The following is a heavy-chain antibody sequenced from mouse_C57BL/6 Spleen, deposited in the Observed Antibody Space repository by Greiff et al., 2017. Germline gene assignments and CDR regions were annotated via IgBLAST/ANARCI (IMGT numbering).Heavy chain of an antibody. J-gene: IGHJ2*01. Sequence: QVQLQQPGAELVMPGASVKLSCKASGYTFTSYWMHWVKQRPGQGLEWIGEIDPSDSYTNYNQKFKGKSTFTVDKSSSTAYMQLSSLTSEDSAVYYCARSSYYGSSYLDYWGQGTTLTVSS. CDR3: ARSSYYGSSYLDY. CDR2: IDPSDSYT. V-gene: IGHV1-69*01. D-gene: IGHD1-1*01. CDR1: GYTFTSYW.